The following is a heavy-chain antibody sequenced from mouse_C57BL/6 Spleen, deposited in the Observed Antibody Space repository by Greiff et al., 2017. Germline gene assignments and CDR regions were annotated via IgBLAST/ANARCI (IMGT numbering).Heavy chain of an antibody. CDR2: INPSTGGT. J-gene: IGHJ2*01. CDR3: ARITTVEDY. CDR1: GYSFTGYY. D-gene: IGHD1-1*01. Sequence: VQLQQSGPELVKPGASVKISCKASGYSFTGYYMNWVKQSPEKSLEWIGEINPSTGGTTYNQKFKAKATLTVDKSSSTAYMQLKSLTSEDSAVYYGARITTVEDYWGQGTTLTVSS. V-gene: IGHV1-42*01.